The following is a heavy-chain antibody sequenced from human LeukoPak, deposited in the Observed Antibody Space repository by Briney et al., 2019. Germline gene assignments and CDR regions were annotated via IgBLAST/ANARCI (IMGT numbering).Heavy chain of an antibody. V-gene: IGHV4-30-4*07. Sequence: SETLSLTCAVSGVSVSSGGYSWSWIRQPPGKGLEWIGYIFYSGSTYYNPSLKSRVSISVDTSKNQFSLKVSSVTAADTAIYYCASTRSFYYYMDVWGKGTTVTVSS. D-gene: IGHD1-26*01. CDR3: ASTRSFYYYMDV. J-gene: IGHJ6*03. CDR1: GVSVSSGGYS. CDR2: IFYSGST.